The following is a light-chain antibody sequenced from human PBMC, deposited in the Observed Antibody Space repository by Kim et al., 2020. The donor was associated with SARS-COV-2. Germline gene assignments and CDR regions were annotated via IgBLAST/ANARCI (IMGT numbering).Light chain of an antibody. CDR3: QQWYRPPGT. CDR1: HHVLSRSNNKNC. J-gene: IGKJ2*02. Sequence: IVMTQSPDFLSLSLGARATINCKSSHHVLSRSNNKNCLAWYQQRPGQPPKLLISWASTRESGVPDRFSGSGAGTDCTLASSSLQAEEGAVDYWQQWYRPPGTVGQGTKREI. V-gene: IGKV4-1*01. CDR2: WAS.